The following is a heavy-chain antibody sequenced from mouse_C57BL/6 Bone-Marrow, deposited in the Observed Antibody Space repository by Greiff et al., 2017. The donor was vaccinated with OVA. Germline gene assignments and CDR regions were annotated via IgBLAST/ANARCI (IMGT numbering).Heavy chain of an antibody. CDR1: GFPITSGYY. D-gene: IGHD2-1*01. CDR3: AGAPYGNYWYFDV. V-gene: IGHV12-3*01. CDR2: ITHSGET. Sequence: QVQLQQSGPGLVKPSQSLFLTCSITGFPITSGYYWIWIRQSPGKPLEWMGYITHSGETFYNPSLQSPISITRETSKNQFFLQLNSVTTEDTAMYYCAGAPYGNYWYFDVWGTGTTVTVSS. J-gene: IGHJ1*03.